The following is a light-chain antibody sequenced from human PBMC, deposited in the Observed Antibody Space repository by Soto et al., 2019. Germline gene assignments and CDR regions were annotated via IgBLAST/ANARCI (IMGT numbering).Light chain of an antibody. CDR3: HQYNVGLRT. Sequence: IVMTQSPATLSMSPGDRATLSCRASLNVATNMAWYQQQPGQPPRLLIYGAFIRPAGVPARFGGRWSVTEIPLTINMLLSEDFAVYYCHQYNVGLRTFGRGTRVEV. J-gene: IGKJ1*01. CDR1: LNVATN. CDR2: GAF. V-gene: IGKV3D-15*03.